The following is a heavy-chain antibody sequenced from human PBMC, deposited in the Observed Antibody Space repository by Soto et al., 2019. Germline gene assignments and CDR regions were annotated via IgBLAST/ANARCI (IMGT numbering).Heavy chain of an antibody. V-gene: IGHV4-39*01. D-gene: IGHD6-19*01. CDR3: MNYKSGWEY. J-gene: IGHJ4*02. CDR1: SVSISSSGYF. CDR2: ISYSGST. Sequence: QLQLQESGPGLVQPSETLSLTCTVSSVSISSSGYFWGWVRQPPGKGLEWIGMISYSGSTYYSPSLKSRVTISADTSKNQFSLRLSSVTAADTAMFHCMNYKSGWEYWGQGTLVTVSS.